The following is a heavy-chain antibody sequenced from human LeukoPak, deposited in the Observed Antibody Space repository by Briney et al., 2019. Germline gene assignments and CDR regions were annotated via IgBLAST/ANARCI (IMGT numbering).Heavy chain of an antibody. V-gene: IGHV4-39*07. CDR1: GGSISSSSYY. D-gene: IGHD1-26*01. J-gene: IGHJ4*02. CDR3: ARSPPREVGATSVDY. CDR2: IYYSGST. Sequence: SETLSLTCTVSGGSISSSSYYWGWIRQPPGKGLEWIGSIYYSGSTYYNPSLKSRVTISVDTSKNQFSLKLSSVTAADTAVYYCARSPPREVGATSVDYWGQGTLVTVSS.